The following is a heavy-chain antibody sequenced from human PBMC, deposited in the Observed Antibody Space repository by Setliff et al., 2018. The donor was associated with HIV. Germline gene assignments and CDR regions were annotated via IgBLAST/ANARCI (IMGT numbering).Heavy chain of an antibody. D-gene: IGHD2-2*01. Sequence: SETLSLTCTVSGGSISSSGPGYYWGWVRQAPGGGLEWIGSVYYSGSTYYNPSLKSRVTISVDTSKNQFSLRLSSVTAADTAVYYCARGRSCSSSSCYLVYYYYYGMDVWGHGSTVTVSS. CDR1: GGSISSSGPGYY. CDR2: VYYSGST. J-gene: IGHJ6*02. V-gene: IGHV4-39*07. CDR3: ARGRSCSSSSCYLVYYYYYGMDV.